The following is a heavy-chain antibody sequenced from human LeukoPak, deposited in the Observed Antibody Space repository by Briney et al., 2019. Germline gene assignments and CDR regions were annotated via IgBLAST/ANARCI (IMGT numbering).Heavy chain of an antibody. CDR1: GFTFSSYS. CDR2: ISSSSSYI. D-gene: IGHD1-26*01. J-gene: IGHJ4*02. CDR3: AKDLAELKFSASYYSDY. Sequence: GGSLRLSCAASGFTFSSYSMNWVRQAPGKGLEWVSSISSSSSYIYYADSVKGRFTISRDNAKNTLSLQMNSLRAEDTAVYYCAKDLAELKFSASYYSDYWGQGTLVTVSS. V-gene: IGHV3-21*04.